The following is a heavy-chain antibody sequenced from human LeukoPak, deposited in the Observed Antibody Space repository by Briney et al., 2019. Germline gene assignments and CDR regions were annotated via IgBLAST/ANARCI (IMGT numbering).Heavy chain of an antibody. J-gene: IGHJ6*02. CDR3: ARDLFYFDRSGYYAMDV. D-gene: IGHD3-22*01. Sequence: GGSLRLSCAGSGIMIKTYWMTWVRQAPGEGLEFVANIKPDGSETYYVGSVRGRFTISRDNAKNSLSLQMSSLRAEDTAVYYCARDLFYFDRSGYYAMDVWGQGTTVTVSS. CDR2: IKPDGSET. V-gene: IGHV3-7*01. CDR1: GIMIKTYW.